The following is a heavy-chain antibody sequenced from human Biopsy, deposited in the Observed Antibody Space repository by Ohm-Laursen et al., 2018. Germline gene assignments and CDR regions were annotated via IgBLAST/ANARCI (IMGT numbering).Heavy chain of an antibody. J-gene: IGHJ4*02. Sequence: GLEWVSYISSSNTIYYADSVKGRFTISRDNAKNSLYLQMNSLRVEDTAVYYCARWDYWGQGTLVTVSS. CDR2: ISSSNTI. CDR3: ARWDY. V-gene: IGHV3-69-1*02.